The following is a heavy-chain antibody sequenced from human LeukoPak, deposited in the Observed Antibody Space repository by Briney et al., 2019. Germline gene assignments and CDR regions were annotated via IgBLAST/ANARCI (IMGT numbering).Heavy chain of an antibody. CDR1: GFTFSSYS. Sequence: PGGSLRLSCAASGFTFSSYSMNWVRQAPGNGLEWVSSISSSSSYIYYADSVKGRFTISRDSAKNSLYLQMNSLRAEDTAVYYCARKVAGTNYFDYWGQGTLVTVSS. J-gene: IGHJ4*02. CDR3: ARKVAGTNYFDY. V-gene: IGHV3-21*01. CDR2: ISSSSSYI. D-gene: IGHD6-19*01.